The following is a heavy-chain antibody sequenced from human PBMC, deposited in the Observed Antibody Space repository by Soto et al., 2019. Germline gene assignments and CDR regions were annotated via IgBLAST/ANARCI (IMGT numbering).Heavy chain of an antibody. V-gene: IGHV1-18*01. Sequence: QLQLVQSGGEVKTPGASVKVSCTTSGYTFTSHGISWVRQAPGQGLEWMGWISTYNGKTDYAQKFQGRVTMTADTLTSTVYMEVRSLPSDDTAVYYCARLLTEGATYREDAFDMWGQGTKVTVSS. J-gene: IGHJ3*02. CDR1: GYTFTSHG. CDR2: ISTYNGKT. D-gene: IGHD1-26*01. CDR3: ARLLTEGATYREDAFDM.